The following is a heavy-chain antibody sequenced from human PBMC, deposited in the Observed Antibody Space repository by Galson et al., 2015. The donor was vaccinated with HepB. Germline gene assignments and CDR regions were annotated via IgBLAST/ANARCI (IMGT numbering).Heavy chain of an antibody. CDR2: ISWNSGNI. Sequence: SLRLSCAASGFTFDDYAMHWVRQAPGKGLEWVSGISWNSGNIVYADSVKGRFTISRDNAKNSLYLQMHSLRAEDTAFYYCAEAETSTGFNIDYWGQGTLVTVSS. V-gene: IGHV3-9*01. D-gene: IGHD1-14*01. J-gene: IGHJ4*02. CDR1: GFTFDDYA. CDR3: AEAETSTGFNIDY.